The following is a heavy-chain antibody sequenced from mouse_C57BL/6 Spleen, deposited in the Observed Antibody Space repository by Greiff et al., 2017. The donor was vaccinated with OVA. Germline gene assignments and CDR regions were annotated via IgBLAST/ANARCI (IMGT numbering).Heavy chain of an antibody. J-gene: IGHJ2*01. CDR2: IYPGSGSP. V-gene: IGHV1-55*01. D-gene: IGHD1-1*01. CDR3: AISYYGFDY. CDR1: GYTFTSYW. Sequence: QVQLQQPGAELVKPGASVKMSCKASGYTFTSYWITWVKQRPGQGLEWIGDIYPGSGSPNYNEKLKSKAPLTVDKSSSTAYMQLSSLTSEDSAVYYCAISYYGFDYWGQGTTLTVSS.